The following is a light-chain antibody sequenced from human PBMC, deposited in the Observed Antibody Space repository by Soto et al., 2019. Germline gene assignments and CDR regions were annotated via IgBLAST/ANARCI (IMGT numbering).Light chain of an antibody. CDR3: QQYGRSPIN. CDR2: DTS. J-gene: IGKJ5*01. CDR1: QSVTSSY. Sequence: EIVLTQSPGTLSLSPGERATLSCRASQSVTSSYLAWYQHRPGQAPRLLIYDTSTRATGIPDRFSGRRSGTDFTHALSRLETEDFAVYYCQQYGRSPINFGQGTRLEIK. V-gene: IGKV3-20*01.